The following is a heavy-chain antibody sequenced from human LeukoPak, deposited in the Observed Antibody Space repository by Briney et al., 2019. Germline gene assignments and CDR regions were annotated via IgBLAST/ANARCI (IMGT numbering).Heavy chain of an antibody. CDR3: ARDLPYYDFWSGYPRGYYGMDV. Sequence: SETLSLTCTVSGGSISSYYWSWIRQPAGKGLEWIGRIYTSGSTNYNPSRKSRVTMSVDTSKNQFSLKLTSVTAADTAVYYCARDLPYYDFWSGYPRGYYGMDVWGQGTTVTVSS. CDR2: IYTSGST. CDR1: GGSISSYY. V-gene: IGHV4-4*07. D-gene: IGHD3-3*01. J-gene: IGHJ6*02.